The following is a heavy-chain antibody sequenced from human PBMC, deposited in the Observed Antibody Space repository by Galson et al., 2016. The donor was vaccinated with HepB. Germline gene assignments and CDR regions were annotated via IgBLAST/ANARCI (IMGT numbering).Heavy chain of an antibody. D-gene: IGHD3-10*01. CDR2: ISGSRGNT. V-gene: IGHV3-23*01. Sequence: HWVSSISGSRGNTYYADFVKGRFTISRDNSKNTVYLQMSSLRVDDTAVYYCAKVGWREYDGYWGQGTLVTVSS. CDR3: AKVGWREYDGY. J-gene: IGHJ4*02.